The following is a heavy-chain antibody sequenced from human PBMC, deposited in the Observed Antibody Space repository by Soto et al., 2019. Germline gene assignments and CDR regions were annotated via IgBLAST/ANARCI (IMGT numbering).Heavy chain of an antibody. CDR1: GGTFSSYT. J-gene: IGHJ6*03. D-gene: IGHD2-21*02. V-gene: IGHV1-69*02. CDR3: ERGLTVTAQFYYYYYMDV. Sequence: QVQLVQSGAEVKKPGSSVKVSCKASGGTFSSYTISWVRQAPGQGLEWMGRIIPILGIANYAQKFQGRVTITADKSTSTAYLELSSLRSEDTAVYYCERGLTVTAQFYYYYYMDVWGKGTTVTVSS. CDR2: IIPILGIA.